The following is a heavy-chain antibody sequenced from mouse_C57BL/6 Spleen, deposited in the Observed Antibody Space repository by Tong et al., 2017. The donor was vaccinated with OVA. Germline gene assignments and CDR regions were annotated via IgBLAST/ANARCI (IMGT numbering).Heavy chain of an antibody. Sequence: EVQLQESGPELVKPGASVKISCKASGYSFTDYNMNWVKQSNGKSLEWIGVINPNYGTTSYNQKFKGKATLTVNKSSSTAYMELRSLTSEDSAVYYCARIDWLTGVFDYWGQGTTLTVSS. J-gene: IGHJ2*01. CDR1: GYSFTDYN. D-gene: IGHD4-1*01. CDR3: ARIDWLTGVFDY. V-gene: IGHV1-39*01. CDR2: INPNYGTT.